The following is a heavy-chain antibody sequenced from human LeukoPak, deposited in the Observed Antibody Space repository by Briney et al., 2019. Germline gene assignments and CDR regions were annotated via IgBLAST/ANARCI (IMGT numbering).Heavy chain of an antibody. CDR2: INHSGST. V-gene: IGHV4-34*01. CDR1: GGSFSGYY. J-gene: IGHJ5*02. D-gene: IGHD2-15*01. CDR3: ARDTTTTYCSGGSCYPLTYNWFDP. Sequence: SETLSLTCAVYGGSFSGYYWSWIRQPPGKGLEWIGEINHSGSTNYNPSLKSRVTISVDTSKNQFSLKLSSVTAADTAVYYCARDTTTTYCSGGSCYPLTYNWFDPWGQGTLVTVSS.